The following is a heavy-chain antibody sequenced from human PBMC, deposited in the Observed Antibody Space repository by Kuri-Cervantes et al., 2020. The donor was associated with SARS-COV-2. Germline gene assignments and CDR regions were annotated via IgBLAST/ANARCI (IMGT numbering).Heavy chain of an antibody. J-gene: IGHJ6*03. CDR2: IYYSGST. CDR1: GGSISSGGYY. V-gene: IGHV4-30-2*01. D-gene: IGHD5-12*01. CDR3: ARQLRLYSMDV. Sequence: SCTVSGGSISSGGYYWSWIRQPPGKGLEWIGYIYYSGSTYYNPSLKSRLTISVDTSKKQFSLNLSSVTAADTAVYYCARQLRLYSMDVWGKGTTVTVSS.